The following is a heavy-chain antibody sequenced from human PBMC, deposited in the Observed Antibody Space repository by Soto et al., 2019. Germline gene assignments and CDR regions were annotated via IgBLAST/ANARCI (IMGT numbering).Heavy chain of an antibody. V-gene: IGHV3-23*01. Sequence: GGSLRLSCAASGFTFSSYAMSWVRQAPGKGLEWVSAISGSGGSTYYADSVKGRFTISRDNFKNTLYLQMNSLRAEDTAVYYCAKDLIQDTAMVPLGRDVWGQESTVTVSS. D-gene: IGHD5-18*01. CDR2: ISGSGGST. CDR1: GFTFSSYA. CDR3: AKDLIQDTAMVPLGRDV. J-gene: IGHJ6*02.